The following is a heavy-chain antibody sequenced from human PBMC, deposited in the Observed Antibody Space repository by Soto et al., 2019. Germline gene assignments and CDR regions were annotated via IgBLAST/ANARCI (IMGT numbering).Heavy chain of an antibody. CDR2: INSDGSST. J-gene: IGHJ4*02. CDR3: ARARCSGGSCRVGPYFDY. Sequence: GGSLRLSCAASGFTFSSYWMHWVRQAPGKGLVWVSRINSDGSSTSYADSVKGRFTISRDNAKNTLYLQMNSLRAEDTAVYYCARARCSGGSCRVGPYFDYWGQGTLVTVSS. D-gene: IGHD2-15*01. CDR1: GFTFSSYW. V-gene: IGHV3-74*01.